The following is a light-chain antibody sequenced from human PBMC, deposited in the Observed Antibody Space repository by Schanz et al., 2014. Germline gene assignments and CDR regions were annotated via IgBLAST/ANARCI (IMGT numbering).Light chain of an antibody. V-gene: IGLV4-69*01. CDR2: LNSDGSH. CDR1: SGHSTYA. CDR3: QTWGTGIAV. Sequence: QSVLTQSPSASASLGASVKLTCTLSSGHSTYAIAWHQQQAEKGPRFLMNLNSDGSHSKGDGIPDRFSGSSSGAERFLTISSLQSEDEAVYYCQTWGTGIAVFGGGTKLTVL. J-gene: IGLJ2*01.